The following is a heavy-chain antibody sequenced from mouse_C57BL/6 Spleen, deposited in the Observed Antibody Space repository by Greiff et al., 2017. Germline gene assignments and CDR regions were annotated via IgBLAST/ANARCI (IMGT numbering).Heavy chain of an antibody. D-gene: IGHD2-4*01. Sequence: VQLQQSGPELVKPGASVKISCKASGYAFSSSWMNWVKQRPGKGLEWIGRIYPGDGDTNYNGKFKGKATLTADKSSSTAYMQLSSLTSEDSAVYFCARTYYDYDVFAYWGQGTLVTVSA. J-gene: IGHJ3*01. CDR1: GYAFSSSW. CDR3: ARTYYDYDVFAY. V-gene: IGHV1-82*01. CDR2: IYPGDGDT.